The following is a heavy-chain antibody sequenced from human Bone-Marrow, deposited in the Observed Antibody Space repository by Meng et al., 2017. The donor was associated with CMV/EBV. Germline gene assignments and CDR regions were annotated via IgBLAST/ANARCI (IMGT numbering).Heavy chain of an antibody. D-gene: IGHD6-13*01. V-gene: IGHV3-23*01. J-gene: IGHJ5*02. CDR3: ANPPVDRIAPPNRFDP. CDR1: GFTFSSYA. Sequence: GGSLRLSCAASGFTFSSYAMSWVRQAPGKGLEWVSAISGSGGSTYYADSVKGRFTISRDNSKNTLYLQMNSLRAEDTAVYYCANPPVDRIAPPNRFDPWGQGTLVTVSS. CDR2: ISGSGGST.